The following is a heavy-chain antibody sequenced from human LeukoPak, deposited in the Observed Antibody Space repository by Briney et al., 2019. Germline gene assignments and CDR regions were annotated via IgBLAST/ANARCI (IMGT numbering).Heavy chain of an antibody. J-gene: IGHJ6*03. CDR3: AKDSPFEPYDYYYYYYMDV. CDR2: ISGSGGST. D-gene: IGHD3-9*01. CDR1: GFTFSSYA. V-gene: IGHV3-23*01. Sequence: PGGSLRLSCAASGFTFSSYAMSWVRQAPGKGLEWVSAISGSGGSTYYADSVKGRFTISRDNSKNTLYLQMNSLRAEDTAVYYCAKDSPFEPYDYYYYYYMDVWGKGTTVTVSS.